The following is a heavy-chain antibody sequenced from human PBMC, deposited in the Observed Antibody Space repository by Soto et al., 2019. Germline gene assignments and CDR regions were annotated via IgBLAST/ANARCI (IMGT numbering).Heavy chain of an antibody. CDR2: IVPKFGTT. D-gene: IGHD6-19*01. CDR1: GGTFSTHV. V-gene: IGHV1-69*01. J-gene: IGHJ5*02. CDR3: VRGGSDNSGWYIWFDP. Sequence: QVQLVQSGAEVKKPGSSVKVSCKTSGGTFSTHVIGWVRQAPGQGLEWMGGIVPKFGTTNYAHKFKGRVKITADESTSTAYMEVSSLTSEDTAVYYCVRGGSDNSGWYIWFDPWGQGTLVTVSS.